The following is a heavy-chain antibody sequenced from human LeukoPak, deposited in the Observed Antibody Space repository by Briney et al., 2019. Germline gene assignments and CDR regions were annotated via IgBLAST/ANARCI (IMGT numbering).Heavy chain of an antibody. CDR3: ARNRLRFLEWLSEGMDV. D-gene: IGHD3-3*01. CDR2: INHSGST. J-gene: IGHJ6*02. Sequence: SETLSLTCAVYGGSFSGYYWIWIRQPPGKGLEWIGEINHSGSTNYNPSLKSRVTISVDTSKNQFSLKLSSVTAADTAVYYCARNRLRFLEWLSEGMDVWGQGTTVTVSS. CDR1: GGSFSGYY. V-gene: IGHV4-34*01.